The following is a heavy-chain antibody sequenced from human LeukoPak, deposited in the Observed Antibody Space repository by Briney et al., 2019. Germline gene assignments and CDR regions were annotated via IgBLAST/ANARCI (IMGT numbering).Heavy chain of an antibody. V-gene: IGHV3-48*03. CDR2: ISSSGSTI. CDR1: GFTFSSYE. D-gene: IGHD3-3*01. J-gene: IGHJ4*02. Sequence: GGSLRLSCAASGFTFSSYEMNWVRQAPGKGLEWVSYISSSGSTIYYADSVKGRFTISRDNAKSSLYLQMNSLRAEDTAVYYCARGQVDYDFWSGYYQPPVDWGQGTLVTVPS. CDR3: ARGQVDYDFWSGYYQPPVD.